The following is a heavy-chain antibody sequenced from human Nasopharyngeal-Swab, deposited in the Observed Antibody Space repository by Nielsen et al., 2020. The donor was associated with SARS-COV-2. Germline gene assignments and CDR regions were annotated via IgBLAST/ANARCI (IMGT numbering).Heavy chain of an antibody. V-gene: IGHV3-9*01. CDR2: ISWNSGSI. Sequence: SLKISCAASGFTFDDYAMHWVRQAPGKGLEWVSGISWNSGSIGYADSVKGRFTISRDNAKNSLYLQMNSLRVEDTATYYCAPDPNWGLGYWGRGTLVTVSS. D-gene: IGHD7-27*01. CDR3: APDPNWGLGY. CDR1: GFTFDDYA. J-gene: IGHJ4*02.